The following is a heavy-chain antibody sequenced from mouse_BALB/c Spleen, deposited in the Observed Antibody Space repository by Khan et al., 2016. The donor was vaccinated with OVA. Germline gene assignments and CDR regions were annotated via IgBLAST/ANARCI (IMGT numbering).Heavy chain of an antibody. V-gene: IGHV5-6*01. CDR2: ISSGGSYT. J-gene: IGHJ2*01. CDR3: ARQYSSSFFEY. CDR1: GFTFSSFG. Sequence: EVELVESGGDLVKPGGSLKLSCAAPGFTFSSFGMSWIRQTPDKRLEWVATISSGGSYTYYPDSVKGRFTISRDNAKNTLYLQMSSLKSEDTAMYYCARQYSSSFFEYWGQGTTLTVSS. D-gene: IGHD1-1*01.